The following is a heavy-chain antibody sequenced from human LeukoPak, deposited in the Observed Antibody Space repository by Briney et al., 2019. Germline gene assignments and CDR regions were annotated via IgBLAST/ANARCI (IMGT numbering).Heavy chain of an antibody. D-gene: IGHD6-13*01. V-gene: IGHV1-18*01. J-gene: IGHJ3*02. CDR3: ARLLAGIAAAGRAFDI. CDR2: ISAYNGNT. Sequence: ASVKVSCKASGYTFTSYGISWVRQAPGHGLEWMGWISAYNGNTNYAQKLQGRVTMTTDTSTSTAYMELRSLRSDDTAVSYRARLLAGIAAAGRAFDIWGQGTMVTVSS. CDR1: GYTFTSYG.